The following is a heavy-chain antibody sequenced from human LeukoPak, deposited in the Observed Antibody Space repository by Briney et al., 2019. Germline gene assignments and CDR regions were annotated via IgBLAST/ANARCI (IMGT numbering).Heavy chain of an antibody. CDR3: ARIWGAAAGTWDY. CDR2: IYSGGST. D-gene: IGHD6-13*01. CDR1: GFTASSNY. J-gene: IGHJ4*02. Sequence: SGGSLRLSCAASGFTASSNYMSWVRQAPGKGLEWVSVIYSGGSTYYADSVKGRFTISRDNSKNTLYLQMNSLRAEDTAVYYCARIWGAAAGTWDYWGQGTLVTVSS. V-gene: IGHV3-53*01.